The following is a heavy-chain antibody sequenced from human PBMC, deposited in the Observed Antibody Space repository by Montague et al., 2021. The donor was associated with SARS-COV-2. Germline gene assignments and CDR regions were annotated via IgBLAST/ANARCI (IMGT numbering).Heavy chain of an antibody. CDR2: ISYCGST. CDR3: ARAYYDSSGYYGYFDY. J-gene: IGHJ4*02. Sequence: SETLSLTCTGDVRCGGGYFRRWMEEPPGELLAGIGSISYCGSTNYNPSLKSRVTISVGTSKNQFSLKLSSVTAADTAVYYCARAYYDSSGYYGYFDYWGQGTLVTVSS. V-gene: IGHV4-59*02. CDR1: VRCGGGYF. D-gene: IGHD3-22*01.